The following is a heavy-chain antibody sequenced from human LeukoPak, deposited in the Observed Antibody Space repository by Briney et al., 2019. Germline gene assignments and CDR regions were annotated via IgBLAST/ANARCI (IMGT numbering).Heavy chain of an antibody. CDR3: TRPLTILRYFDSSFDY. CDR1: GFTFGDYA. Sequence: GGSLRLSCTASGFTFGDYAMSWFRQAPGKGLEWVGFIRSKAYGGTTEYAASVKGRFTISRDDSKSIAYLQMDSLKTEDTAVYYCTRPLTILRYFDSSFDYWGQGTLVTVSS. CDR2: IRSKAYGGTT. D-gene: IGHD3-9*01. J-gene: IGHJ4*02. V-gene: IGHV3-49*03.